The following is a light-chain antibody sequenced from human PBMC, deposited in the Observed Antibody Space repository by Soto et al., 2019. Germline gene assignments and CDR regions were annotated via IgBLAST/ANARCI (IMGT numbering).Light chain of an antibody. V-gene: IGKV3-20*01. J-gene: IGKJ2*01. CDR3: QQYT. CDR1: QSVSSSY. CDR2: GAS. Sequence: EIVLTQSPGTLSLSPGERATLSCRASQSVSSSYLAWYQQKPGQAPRLLIYGASSRATGTPDRFSGSGSGTDFTLTISRLEPEDFAVYYCQQYTFGQGTKLEI.